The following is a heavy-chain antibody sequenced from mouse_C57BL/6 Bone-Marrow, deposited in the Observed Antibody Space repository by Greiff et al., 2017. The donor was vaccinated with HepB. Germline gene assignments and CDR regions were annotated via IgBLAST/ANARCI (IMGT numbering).Heavy chain of an antibody. CDR1: GYTFTSYG. Sequence: VQVVESGAELARPGASVKLSCKASGYTFTSYGISWVKQRTVQGLEWIGEIYPRSGNTYYNEKFKGKATLTADKSSSTAYMELRSLTSEDSAVYFCARFSHWYFDVWGTGTTVTVSS. CDR3: ARFSHWYFDV. V-gene: IGHV1-81*01. CDR2: IYPRSGNT. J-gene: IGHJ1*03.